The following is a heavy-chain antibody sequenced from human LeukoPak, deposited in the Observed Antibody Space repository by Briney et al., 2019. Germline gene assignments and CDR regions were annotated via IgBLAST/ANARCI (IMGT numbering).Heavy chain of an antibody. J-gene: IGHJ4*02. CDR3: AKGDSYYDLLTCFDF. CDR1: GFDFSSYG. D-gene: IGHD3-9*01. Sequence: GGSLRLSCAASGFDFSSYGMSWVRQSPGKGLEWVSTFSASSTITYYADSVKGRFTISRDNSKNTLYLQMNSLRDEDTAVYYCAKGDSYYDLLTCFDFWGPGTLVTVSS. CDR2: FSASSTIT. V-gene: IGHV3-23*01.